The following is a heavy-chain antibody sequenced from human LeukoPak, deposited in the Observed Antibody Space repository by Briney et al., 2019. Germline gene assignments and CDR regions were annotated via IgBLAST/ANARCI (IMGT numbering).Heavy chain of an antibody. D-gene: IGHD3-9*01. CDR2: INHSGST. J-gene: IGHJ4*02. CDR1: GGSFSGYY. V-gene: IGHV4-34*01. Sequence: PSETLSLTCAVYGGSFSGYYWSWIRQPPGKGLEWIGEINHSGSTNYNPSLKSRVTISVDTPKNQFSLKLSSVTAADTAVYYCATDILTGYYDYWGQGTLVTVSS. CDR3: ATDILTGYYDY.